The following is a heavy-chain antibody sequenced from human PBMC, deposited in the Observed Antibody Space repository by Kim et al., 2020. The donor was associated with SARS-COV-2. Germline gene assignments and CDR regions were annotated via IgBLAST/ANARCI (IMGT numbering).Heavy chain of an antibody. D-gene: IGHD4-17*01. Sequence: NYNPSLKSRVTISVDTSKNQFSLKLSSVTAADTAVYYCASLDYGDYMFDYWCQGTLVTVSS. J-gene: IGHJ4*02. CDR3: ASLDYGDYMFDY. V-gene: IGHV4-4*09.